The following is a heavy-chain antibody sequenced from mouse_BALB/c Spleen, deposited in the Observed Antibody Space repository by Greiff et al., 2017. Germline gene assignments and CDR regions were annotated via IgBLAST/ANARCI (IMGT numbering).Heavy chain of an antibody. J-gene: IGHJ3*01. CDR2: IYPGDGDT. CDR1: GYAFSSYW. D-gene: IGHD1-1*02. Sequence: VQLQQSGAELVRPGSSVKISCKASGYAFSSYWMNWVKQRPGQGLEWIGQIYPGDGDTNYNGKFKGKATLTADKSSSTAYMQLSSLTSEDSAVYFCARDGWVPFAYWGQGTLVTVSA. CDR3: ARDGWVPFAY. V-gene: IGHV1-80*01.